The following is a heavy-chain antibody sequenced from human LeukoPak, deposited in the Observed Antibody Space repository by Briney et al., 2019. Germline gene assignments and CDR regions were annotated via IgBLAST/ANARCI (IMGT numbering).Heavy chain of an antibody. CDR3: AREALSAAYFDY. Sequence: GGSLRLSCAASGFTFSSYVMHWVRQAPGKGLEWVAVISQDGSTIYYADSVRGRFSISRDNSQNTLYLQMNSPTADDSTLYHCAREALSAAYFDYWGQGTLVTVSS. V-gene: IGHV3-30-3*01. J-gene: IGHJ4*02. CDR1: GFTFSSYV. CDR2: ISQDGSTI. D-gene: IGHD2-15*01.